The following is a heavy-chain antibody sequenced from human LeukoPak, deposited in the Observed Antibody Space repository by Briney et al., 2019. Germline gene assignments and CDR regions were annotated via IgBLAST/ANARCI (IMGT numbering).Heavy chain of an antibody. D-gene: IGHD3-22*01. J-gene: IGHJ4*02. V-gene: IGHV3-23*01. CDR2: ISGSGDNT. CDR3: AKGSYYDSSGSFYFDY. CDR1: GFTFSSYA. Sequence: PGGSLRLSCAASGFTFSSYAMSWVRQALGKGLEWVSGISGSGDNTYYADSVKGRFTISRDNSKNTLYVQVNSLGTEDTAAYYCAKGSYYDSSGSFYFDYWGQGTLVTVPS.